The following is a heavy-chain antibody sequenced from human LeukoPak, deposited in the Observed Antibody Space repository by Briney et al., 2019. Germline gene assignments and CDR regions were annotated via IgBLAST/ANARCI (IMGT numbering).Heavy chain of an antibody. CDR2: IYYSGST. J-gene: IGHJ4*02. CDR3: ARNVRGGSTYLDY. D-gene: IGHD3-16*01. Sequence: GSLRLSCAASGFTFSSYSMNWVRQAPGKGLEWIGSIYYSGSTYYNPSLKSRVTISVDTSKNQFSLKLSSVTAADTAVYYCARNVRGGSTYLDYWGQGILVTVSS. V-gene: IGHV4-39*07. CDR1: GFTFSSYS.